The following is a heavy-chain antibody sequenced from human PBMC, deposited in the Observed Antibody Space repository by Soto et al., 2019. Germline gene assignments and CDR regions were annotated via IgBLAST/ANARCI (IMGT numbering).Heavy chain of an antibody. CDR3: VKDESNNWYSGHFRH. J-gene: IGHJ1*01. CDR1: GFTFDDYA. CDR2: INWNSGSI. V-gene: IGHV3-9*01. D-gene: IGHD6-13*01. Sequence: EVQLVESGGGLVQPGRSLRLSCAASGFTFDDYAMHWVRQVPGQGLEWVSGINWNSGSIGYADSVKGRFAISRDNAKNSLTLQMNSLRAEDTAFYYCVKDESNNWYSGHFRHWGQGTLVTDSS.